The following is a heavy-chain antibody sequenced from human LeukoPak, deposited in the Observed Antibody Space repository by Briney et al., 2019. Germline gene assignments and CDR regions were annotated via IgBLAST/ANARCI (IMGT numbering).Heavy chain of an antibody. CDR2: ISSSSTSTI. D-gene: IGHD5-12*01. Sequence: GGSLRLSCAASGFTFSNYAMNWVRQAPGKGLEWVSYISSSSTSTIYYADSVKGRFTISRDNAKNSLYLQMNSLRAEDTAVYYCARVLQIVATTVFDYWGQGTLVTVSS. CDR1: GFTFSNYA. CDR3: ARVLQIVATTVFDY. V-gene: IGHV3-48*01. J-gene: IGHJ4*02.